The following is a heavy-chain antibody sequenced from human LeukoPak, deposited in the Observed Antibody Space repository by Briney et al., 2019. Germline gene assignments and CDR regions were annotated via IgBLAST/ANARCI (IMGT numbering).Heavy chain of an antibody. D-gene: IGHD2-15*01. V-gene: IGHV4-39*01. J-gene: IGHJ4*02. CDR1: GGSISSSSYY. CDR3: ARLTPTQGYFDY. Sequence: PSETLSLTCTVSGGSISSSSYYWGWIRQPPGKGLEWIGSIYYSGSTYYNPSLKSRVTISVDASKNQFSLKLSSVTAADTAVYYCARLTPTQGYFDYWGQGTLVTVSS. CDR2: IYYSGST.